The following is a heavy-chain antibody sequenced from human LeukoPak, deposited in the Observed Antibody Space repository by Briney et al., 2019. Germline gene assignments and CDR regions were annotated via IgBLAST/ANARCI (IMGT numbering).Heavy chain of an antibody. Sequence: ASAKVSCKASGYTFTSYDINWVRQATGQGLEWMGWMNPNSGNTGYAQKFQGRVTITRNTSISTAYMELSSLRSEDTAVYYCARDRCSGGSCYSARGWFDPWGQGTLVTVSS. CDR2: MNPNSGNT. CDR3: ARDRCSGGSCYSARGWFDP. D-gene: IGHD2-15*01. CDR1: GYTFTSYD. V-gene: IGHV1-8*03. J-gene: IGHJ5*02.